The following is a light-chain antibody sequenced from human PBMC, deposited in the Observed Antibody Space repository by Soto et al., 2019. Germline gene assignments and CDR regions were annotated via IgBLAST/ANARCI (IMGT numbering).Light chain of an antibody. CDR1: QSISNH. Sequence: PITYSTNSRSASVADSVTINCRASQSISNHLNWYQQKPGKAPKLLIFAASSLQSGVPSRFSGSRSGPDFTLTISRLQPEDFATYYCQQSYSRTPKFGQGTNVEIK. CDR3: QQSYSRTPK. V-gene: IGKV1-39*01. J-gene: IGKJ1*01. CDR2: AAS.